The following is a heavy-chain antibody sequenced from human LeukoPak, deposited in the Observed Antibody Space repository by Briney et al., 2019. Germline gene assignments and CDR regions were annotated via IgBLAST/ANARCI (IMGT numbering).Heavy chain of an antibody. Sequence: ASVKVSCKASGGTFSSYAISWVRQAPGQGLEWMGGIIPIFGTANYAQKFQGRVTITTDESTSTAYMELSSLRSEDTAVYYCARGLDVVVPAAAPRRSYYYYYYMDVWGKGTTVTVSS. CDR3: ARGLDVVVPAAAPRRSYYYYYYMDV. CDR1: GGTFSSYA. J-gene: IGHJ6*03. CDR2: IIPIFGTA. V-gene: IGHV1-69*05. D-gene: IGHD2-2*01.